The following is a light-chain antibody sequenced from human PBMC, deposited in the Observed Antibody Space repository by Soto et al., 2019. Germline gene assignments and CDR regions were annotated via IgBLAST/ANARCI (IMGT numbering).Light chain of an antibody. CDR3: HHYGSTPYI. Sequence: IVLTQSPGTLSLSPGERVSVSCRASQSIAWNTLAWFQQKPGQAPRLLIYQTSARAAGIPDRFSGSGSGTDFTLAISRLEPEDFAVFYCHHYGSTPYIFGQGTKLELK. CDR1: QSIAWNT. J-gene: IGKJ2*01. CDR2: QTS. V-gene: IGKV3-20*01.